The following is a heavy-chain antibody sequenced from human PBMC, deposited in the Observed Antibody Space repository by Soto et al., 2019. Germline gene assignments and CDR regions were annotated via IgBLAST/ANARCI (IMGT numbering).Heavy chain of an antibody. CDR3: ARGDCTDCSNGVCSFFYNHDMDV. V-gene: IGHV1-2*04. CDR2: INPKSGGT. CDR1: GYSFTDYH. D-gene: IGHD2-8*01. J-gene: IGHJ6*02. Sequence: ASVKVSCKASGYSFTDYHIHWVRQAPGQGLEWLGRINPKSGGTSTAEKFQGWVTMTTDASISTASMELTRMTSDDTAIYYCARGDCTDCSNGVCSFFYNHDMDVWG.